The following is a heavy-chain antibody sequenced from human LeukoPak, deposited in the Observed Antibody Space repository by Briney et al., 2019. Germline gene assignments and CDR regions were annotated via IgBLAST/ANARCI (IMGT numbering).Heavy chain of an antibody. CDR3: ARVVIVGATMIEDY. CDR1: GGSISSSSYY. CDR2: IYYSGST. D-gene: IGHD1-26*01. V-gene: IGHV4-39*07. J-gene: IGHJ4*02. Sequence: PSETLSLTCTVSGGSISSSSYYWGWIRQPPGKGLEWIGSIYYSGSTYYNPSLKSRVTISVDTSKNQFSLKVRSVTAADTAVYYCARVVIVGATMIEDYWGQGTLVTVSS.